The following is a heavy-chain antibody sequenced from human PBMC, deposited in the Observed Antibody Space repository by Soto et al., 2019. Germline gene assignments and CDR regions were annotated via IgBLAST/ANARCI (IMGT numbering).Heavy chain of an antibody. CDR2: ISAYNGNT. V-gene: IGHV1-18*01. Sequence: ASVKVSCKASGYTFTSYGISWVRQAPGQGLEWMGWISAYNGNTNYAQKLQGRVTMTTDTSTGTAYMELRSLRSDDTAVYYCARGLPITIFGVVTPYYFDYWGQGTLVTVSS. D-gene: IGHD3-3*01. CDR1: GYTFTSYG. J-gene: IGHJ4*02. CDR3: ARGLPITIFGVVTPYYFDY.